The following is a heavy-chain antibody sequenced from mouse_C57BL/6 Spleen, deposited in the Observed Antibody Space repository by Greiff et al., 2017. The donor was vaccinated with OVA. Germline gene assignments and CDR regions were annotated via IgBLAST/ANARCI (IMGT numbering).Heavy chain of an antibody. Sequence: QVQLQQSGPGLVQPSQSLSITCTVSGFSLTSYGVHRVRQSPGKGLEWLGVIWSGGSTDYNAAFISRLSISKDKSKSQVFFKMNSLQADDTAISYCARNSLIYDGYLTWFAYWGPGTLVTVSA. CDR1: GFSLTSYG. D-gene: IGHD2-3*01. V-gene: IGHV2-2*01. CDR2: IWSGGST. J-gene: IGHJ3*01. CDR3: ARNSLIYDGYLTWFAY.